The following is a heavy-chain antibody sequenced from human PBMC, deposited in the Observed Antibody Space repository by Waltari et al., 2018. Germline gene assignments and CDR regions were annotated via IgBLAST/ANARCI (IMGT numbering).Heavy chain of an antibody. CDR2: INPQSCGT. CDR3: ARRSCTGECYAPYVY. J-gene: IGHJ4*02. D-gene: IGHD2-8*02. Sequence: QVQLVQSGAEVTKPGASVKVSCKPSGYTFTDYHIHWVRQAPGQGLEWMGWINPQSCGTYYAQTFQGWVTMTRDTSTSTVYMELSSLKADDTAMYYCARRSCTGECYAPYVYWGQGSLVTVSS. CDR1: GYTFTDYH. V-gene: IGHV1-2*04.